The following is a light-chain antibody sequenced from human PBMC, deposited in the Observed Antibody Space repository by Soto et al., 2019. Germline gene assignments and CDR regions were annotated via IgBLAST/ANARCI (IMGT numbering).Light chain of an antibody. CDR1: ASNIGSNS. V-gene: IGLV1-44*01. J-gene: IGLJ3*02. CDR3: AASDDSLDGWV. Sequence: QSVLTQPPSASGTPGQRVTISCSGSASNIGSNSVAWYQQFPGTAPKLLISNNNRRPSGVPDRFSGSKSGTSASLAISGLQSEDEADYICAASDDSLDGWVFGGGTKLTVL. CDR2: NNN.